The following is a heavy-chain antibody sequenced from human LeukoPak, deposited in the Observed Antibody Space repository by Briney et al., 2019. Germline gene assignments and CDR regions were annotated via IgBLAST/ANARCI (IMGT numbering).Heavy chain of an antibody. CDR3: ARDGRYCSTTSCPLAAFDY. V-gene: IGHV3-48*03. CDR2: ISSSGGII. D-gene: IGHD2-2*01. CDR1: GFTFSGYE. J-gene: IGHJ4*02. Sequence: GGSLRLSCAASGFTFSGYEMNWVRQAPGKGLEWVSYISSSGGIIYYADSVKGRFTISRDNAKNSLSLQMNSLRAEDMAVYYCARDGRYCSTTSCPLAAFDYWGQGTLVTVSS.